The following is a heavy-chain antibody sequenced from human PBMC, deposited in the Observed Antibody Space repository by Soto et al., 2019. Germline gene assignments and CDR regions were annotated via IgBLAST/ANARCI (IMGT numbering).Heavy chain of an antibody. CDR1: GGTFSSYA. J-gene: IGHJ5*02. Sequence: QVQLVQSGAEVKKPGSSVKVSCKASGGTFSSYAISWVRQAPGQGLEWMGGIIPIFGTANYEQKFQGRVKITADESTSTAYMELSSLRSEDTAVYYCARDLCSGGSCYLAGNWFDPWGQGTLVTVSS. CDR3: ARDLCSGGSCYLAGNWFDP. CDR2: IIPIFGTA. V-gene: IGHV1-69*01. D-gene: IGHD2-15*01.